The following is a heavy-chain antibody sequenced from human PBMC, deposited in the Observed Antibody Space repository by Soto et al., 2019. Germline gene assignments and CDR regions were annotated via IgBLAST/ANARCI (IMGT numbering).Heavy chain of an antibody. J-gene: IGHJ4*02. CDR1: GGSINSGDYY. Sequence: LSLTCTVSGGSINSGDYYWSWIRQPPGKGLEWIGYIYYSGSTYYNPSLKSRVTISVDTSKNQFSLKLGSVTAADAAVYYCARASTIFGVVVRFDSWGQGTLVTVSS. CDR3: ARASTIFGVVVRFDS. CDR2: IYYSGST. D-gene: IGHD3-3*01. V-gene: IGHV4-30-4*01.